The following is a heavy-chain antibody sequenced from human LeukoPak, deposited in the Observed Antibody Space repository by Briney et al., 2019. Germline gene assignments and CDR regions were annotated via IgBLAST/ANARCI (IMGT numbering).Heavy chain of an antibody. CDR2: IIPIFGTA. D-gene: IGHD6-13*01. CDR3: ARAPKIAAHLDY. Sequence: GASVNVSCKASGGTFSSYAISWVRQAPGQGLEWMGGIIPIFGTANYAQKFQGRVTITADESTSTAYMELSSLRSEDTAVYYCARAPKIAAHLDYWGQGTLVTVSS. CDR1: GGTFSSYA. V-gene: IGHV1-69*13. J-gene: IGHJ4*02.